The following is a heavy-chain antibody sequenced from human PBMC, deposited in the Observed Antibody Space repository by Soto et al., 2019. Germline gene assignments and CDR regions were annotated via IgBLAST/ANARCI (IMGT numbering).Heavy chain of an antibody. J-gene: IGHJ6*02. D-gene: IGHD2-2*01. V-gene: IGHV1-69*12. CDR1: GGTFTNYA. CDR3: ARERSVGYCITTTCPKPFYYSAMDV. Sequence: QVQLVQSGAEVKKPGSSLKVSCKASGGTFTNYAFSWVRQAPGQGLEWMGGIIPVFGTPDYAQKFQGRVTITADESTRTASMELSSLRSADTAVYYCARERSVGYCITTTCPKPFYYSAMDVWAQGTTVTVSS. CDR2: IIPVFGTP.